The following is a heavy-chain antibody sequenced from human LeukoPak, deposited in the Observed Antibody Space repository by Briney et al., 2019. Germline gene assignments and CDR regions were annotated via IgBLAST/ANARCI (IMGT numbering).Heavy chain of an antibody. D-gene: IGHD6-19*01. V-gene: IGHV1-24*01. J-gene: IGHJ3*02. CDR3: ATAVYSSGWYGNAFDI. Sequence: ASVTVSCTVSGYTLTELSMHCVRQAPGKGLEWMGGFDPEDGETIYAQKFQGRVTMTEDTSTDTAYMELSSLRSEDTAVYYCATAVYSSGWYGNAFDIWGQGTMVTVSS. CDR1: GYTLTELS. CDR2: FDPEDGET.